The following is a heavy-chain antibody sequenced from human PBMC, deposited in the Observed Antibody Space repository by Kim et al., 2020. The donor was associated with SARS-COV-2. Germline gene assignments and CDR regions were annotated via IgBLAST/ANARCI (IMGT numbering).Heavy chain of an antibody. Sequence: GGSLRLSCAASGFTFDDYAMPWVRQAPGKGLEWVSGISWNSGSIGYADSVKGRFTISRDNAKNSLYLQMNSLRAEDTALYYCAKVFGVGATLNHFDYWGQGTLVTVSS. J-gene: IGHJ4*02. CDR2: ISWNSGSI. D-gene: IGHD1-26*01. CDR1: GFTFDDYA. V-gene: IGHV3-9*01. CDR3: AKVFGVGATLNHFDY.